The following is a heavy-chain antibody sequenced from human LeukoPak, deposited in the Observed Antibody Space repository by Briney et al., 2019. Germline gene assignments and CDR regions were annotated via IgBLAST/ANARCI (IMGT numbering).Heavy chain of an antibody. V-gene: IGHV3-23*01. J-gene: IGHJ4*02. D-gene: IGHD3-3*01. CDR2: ISGSTGST. Sequence: PGGSLRLSCAASGFIFINYGMSWVRQAPGKGLEWVSAISGSTGSTYHADSVKGRFTISRDNPKNTLYLQMNSLRGEDTAVYYCARGYDFWSGYSFDYWGQGALVTVSS. CDR1: GFIFINYG. CDR3: ARGYDFWSGYSFDY.